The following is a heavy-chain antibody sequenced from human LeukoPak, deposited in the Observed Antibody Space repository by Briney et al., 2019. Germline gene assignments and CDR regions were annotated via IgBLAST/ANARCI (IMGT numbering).Heavy chain of an antibody. J-gene: IGHJ3*02. CDR2: INHSGST. CDR1: GGSFSGHY. CDR3: ARARFIVVVPAAIDIDALDI. Sequence: SETLSLTCAVYGGSFSGHYWSWIRQPPGKGLEWIGEINHSGSTNYNPSLKSRVTISVDTSKNQFSLKLSSVTAADTAVYYCARARFIVVVPAAIDIDALDIWGQGTMVTVSS. V-gene: IGHV4-34*01. D-gene: IGHD2-2*01.